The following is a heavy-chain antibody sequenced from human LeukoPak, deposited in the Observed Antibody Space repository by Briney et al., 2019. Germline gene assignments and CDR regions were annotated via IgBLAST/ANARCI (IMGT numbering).Heavy chain of an antibody. CDR3: ATGDDFWSGYSS. CDR2: FDPEDGET. Sequence: ASVKVSCKVSGYTLTELSMHWVRQAPGKGLEWMGGFDPEDGETIYAQKFQGRVTMTEDTSTDIAYMELSSLRSEDTAVYYCATGDDFWSGYSSWGQGTTVTVSS. V-gene: IGHV1-24*01. CDR1: GYTLTELS. D-gene: IGHD3-3*01. J-gene: IGHJ6*02.